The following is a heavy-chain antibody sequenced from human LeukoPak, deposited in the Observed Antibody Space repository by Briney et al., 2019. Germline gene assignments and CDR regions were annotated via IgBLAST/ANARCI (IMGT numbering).Heavy chain of an antibody. D-gene: IGHD3-3*01. V-gene: IGHV3-23*01. CDR1: GFSFSSYW. J-gene: IGHJ5*02. Sequence: GGSLRLSCTASGFSFSSYWMSWVRQAPGKGLEWVSAISGSGGSTYYADSVKGRFTISRDNSKNTLYLQMNSLRAEDTAVYYCAKQFWSGYYSWGQGTLVTVSS. CDR3: AKQFWSGYYS. CDR2: ISGSGGST.